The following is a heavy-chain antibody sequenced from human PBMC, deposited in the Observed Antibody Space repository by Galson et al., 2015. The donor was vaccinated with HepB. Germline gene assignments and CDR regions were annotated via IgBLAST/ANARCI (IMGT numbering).Heavy chain of an antibody. V-gene: IGHV5-51*03. CDR3: ARRERYCSGGSCYLHFDY. J-gene: IGHJ4*02. CDR1: GYSFTSYW. CDR2: IYPGDSDT. D-gene: IGHD2-15*01. Sequence: QSGAEVKKPGESLKISCKGSGYSFTSYWIGWVRQMPGKGLEWMGIIYPGDSDTRYSPSFQGQVTISADKSISTAYLQWSSLEASDTAMYYCARRERYCSGGSCYLHFDYWGQGTLVTVSS.